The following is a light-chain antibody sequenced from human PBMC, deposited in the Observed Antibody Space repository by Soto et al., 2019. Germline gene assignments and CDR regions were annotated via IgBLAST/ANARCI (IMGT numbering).Light chain of an antibody. Sequence: DIVMTQSPDALAVSLGERATINCKSSQSILFNSNNKNYLAWYQQKPGQPPKLLIYWASTRESGVPDRFRGSGSGTDFTLTISSLQAEDGAVYYCQQYWSPPLTFGGGTKVEIK. CDR1: QSILFNSNNKNY. V-gene: IGKV4-1*01. J-gene: IGKJ4*01. CDR2: WAS. CDR3: QQYWSPPLT.